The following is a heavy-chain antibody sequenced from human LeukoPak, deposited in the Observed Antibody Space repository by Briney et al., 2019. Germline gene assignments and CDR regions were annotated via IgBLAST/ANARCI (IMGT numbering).Heavy chain of an antibody. V-gene: IGHV3-21*01. D-gene: IGHD2-2*01. CDR3: ARDRYPVGTSDY. CDR2: ISSSSSYI. J-gene: IGHJ4*02. Sequence: GGSLRLSCAASGSTFSSYSMNWVRQAPGKGLEWVSSISSSSSYIYYADSVKGRFTISRDNAKNSLYLQMNSLRAEDTAVYYCARDRYPVGTSDYWGQGTLVTVSS. CDR1: GSTFSSYS.